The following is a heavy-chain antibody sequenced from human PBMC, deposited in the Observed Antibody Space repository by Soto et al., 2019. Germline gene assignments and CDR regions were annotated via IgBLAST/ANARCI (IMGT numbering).Heavy chain of an antibody. CDR1: GFTFSSYA. CDR3: AKDLARTLPPCSGGSCYSGWQFGHYYYYYGMDV. J-gene: IGHJ6*02. CDR2: ISGSGGST. V-gene: IGHV3-23*01. D-gene: IGHD2-15*01. Sequence: HPGGSLRLSCAASGFTFSSYAMSWVRQAPGKGLEWVSAISGSGGSTYYADSVKGRFTISRDNSKNTLFLQMNSLRAEDTAVYYCAKDLARTLPPCSGGSCYSGWQFGHYYYYYGMDVWGQGTTVTVSS.